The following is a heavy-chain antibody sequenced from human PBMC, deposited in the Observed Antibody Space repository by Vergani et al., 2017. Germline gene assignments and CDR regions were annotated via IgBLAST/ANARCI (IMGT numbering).Heavy chain of an antibody. CDR2: IHNRGKT. Sequence: QVQLQESGPGLVEPSQTLSLTCTVSGYSIGSGFYWAWIRQSPGEGLQWLTSIHNRGKTYHNPSLKSRVSVSLDTSKNRFSLNLTSVTATDTAVYYCARSQGDYWYFDLWGPGSLVTVSS. J-gene: IGHJ2*01. CDR3: ARSQGDYWYFDL. V-gene: IGHV4-38-2*02. D-gene: IGHD2-21*01. CDR1: GYSIGSGFY.